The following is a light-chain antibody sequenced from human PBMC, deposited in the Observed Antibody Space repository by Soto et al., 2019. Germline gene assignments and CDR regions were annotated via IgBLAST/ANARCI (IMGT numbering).Light chain of an antibody. V-gene: IGKV3-15*01. CDR2: GAS. CDR3: KQSSAFPLT. CDR1: QSVSSN. J-gene: IGKJ4*01. Sequence: EIVMTQSPATLSVSPGERATLSCRASQSVSSNLAWYQQKPGQAPRLLIYGASTRATGIPARFSGSGSGTDFTLTISSLQPEDFATYFCKQSSAFPLTFGGGTKVDIK.